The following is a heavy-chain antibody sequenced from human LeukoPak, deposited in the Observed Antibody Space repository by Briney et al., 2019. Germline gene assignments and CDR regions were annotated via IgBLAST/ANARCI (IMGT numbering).Heavy chain of an antibody. CDR1: GFTFSSYA. Sequence: GGSLRLSCAASGFTFSSYAMSWVRQAPGKGLEWVSAISGSGGSTYYADSVKGRFTISRDNSKNTLYLQMNSLRAEDTAVYYCAKDYYCEFWSGYYTMDYWGQGTLVTVSS. CDR2: ISGSGGST. V-gene: IGHV3-23*01. CDR3: AKDYYCEFWSGYYTMDY. J-gene: IGHJ4*02. D-gene: IGHD3-3*01.